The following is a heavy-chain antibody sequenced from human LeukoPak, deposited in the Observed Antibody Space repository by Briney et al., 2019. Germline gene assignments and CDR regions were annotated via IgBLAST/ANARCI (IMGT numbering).Heavy chain of an antibody. CDR1: GFTFTTYA. CDR3: AKDRYGMDV. J-gene: IGHJ6*02. V-gene: IGHV3-23*01. Sequence: PGGSLRLSCAASGFTFTTYAMSWVRQAPGEGPQWVSTISARGSSLYYSDSVRGRFTISRDNSKNTLYLQMKSLRAEDTAVYYCAKDRYGMDVWGQGTTVTVPS. CDR2: ISARGSSL.